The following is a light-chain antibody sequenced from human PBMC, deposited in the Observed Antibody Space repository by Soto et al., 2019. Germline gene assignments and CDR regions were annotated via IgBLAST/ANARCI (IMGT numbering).Light chain of an antibody. V-gene: IGLV1-51*02. CDR2: GDY. CDR1: TSNIGSNF. Sequence: QSALTQPPSVSAAPGQKVSISCSGSTSNIGSNFVSWYRHLPGTAPRVLIYGDYQRPSGIPARFAASKFGASATLVITGLQAGDEADYYCGTWDNSLSAGVFGGGTKLTVL. J-gene: IGLJ3*02. CDR3: GTWDNSLSAGV.